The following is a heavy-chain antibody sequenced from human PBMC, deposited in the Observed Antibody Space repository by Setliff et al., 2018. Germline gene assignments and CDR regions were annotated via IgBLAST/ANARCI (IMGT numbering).Heavy chain of an antibody. CDR2: IYTSGST. J-gene: IGHJ6*03. Sequence: SETLSLTCTVAGGSISRYYWSWIRQPAGKGLEWIGRIYTSGSTNYNPSLKSRVTMSVDTSKNQFSLKLSSVPAADTAVYYCARAGGGSSFTAYYYYYYMDVWGKGTTVTVSS. CDR3: ARAGGGSSFTAYYYYYYMDV. CDR1: GGSISRYY. D-gene: IGHD6-13*01. V-gene: IGHV4-4*07.